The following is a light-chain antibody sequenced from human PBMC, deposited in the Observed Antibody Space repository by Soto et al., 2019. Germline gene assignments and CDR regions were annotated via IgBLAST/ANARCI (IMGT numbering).Light chain of an antibody. CDR1: QSVNSN. J-gene: IGKJ5*01. CDR2: DAS. CDR3: QQYNNWPIT. V-gene: IGKV3-15*01. Sequence: EIVMTQSPATLSVSPGERVTLSCRASQSVNSNLAWYQQKPGQTPRLLIYDASTRATGIPARFRGSGSGTEFTLTTSSLQSEDFGVYYCQQYNNWPITFGQGTRLEIK.